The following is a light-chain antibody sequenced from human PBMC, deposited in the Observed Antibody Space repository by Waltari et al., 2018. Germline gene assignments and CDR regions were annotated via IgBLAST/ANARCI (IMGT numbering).Light chain of an antibody. CDR2: EVT. Sequence: SVLTQPPSAPGSPGQPVPIPCPGTNIDVAAFNYVSGYQQHPGKVPNLLISEVTKRPSGVPDRFSGSKSGNTASLTVSGLQADDEADYYCSSYAHNNHFVFGTGTKVTVL. J-gene: IGLJ1*01. CDR1: NIDVAAFNY. CDR3: SSYAHNNHFV. V-gene: IGLV2-8*01.